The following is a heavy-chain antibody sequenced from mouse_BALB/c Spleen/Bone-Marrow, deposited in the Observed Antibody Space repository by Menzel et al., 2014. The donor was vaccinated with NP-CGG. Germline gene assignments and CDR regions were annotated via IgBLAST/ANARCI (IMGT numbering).Heavy chain of an antibody. CDR3: ARPPYDVFYVAY. Sequence: EVHLVESGGGLVQPGGSLKLSCATSGFTFSDYYMYWVRQTPEKRLEWVAYISNGGGSTYYPDTVKGRFTISRDNAKNTLYLQMSRLKSEDTAMYYCARPPYDVFYVAYLGEKTLIAVS. J-gene: IGHJ3*01. D-gene: IGHD2-3*01. CDR2: ISNGGGST. V-gene: IGHV5-12*02. CDR1: GFTFSDYY.